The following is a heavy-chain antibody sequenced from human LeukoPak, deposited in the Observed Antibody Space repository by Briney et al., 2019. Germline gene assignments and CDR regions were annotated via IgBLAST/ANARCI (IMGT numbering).Heavy chain of an antibody. V-gene: IGHV4-61*02. CDR2: IYTSGST. Sequence: SETLSLTCTVPGGSISSGSYYWSWIRQPAGKGLEWIGRIYTSGSTNYNPSLKSRVTISVDTSKNQFSLKLSSVTAADTAVYYCARGGSGWNYYYYCMDVWGKGTTVTISS. D-gene: IGHD6-19*01. CDR3: ARGGSGWNYYYYCMDV. CDR1: GGSISSGSYY. J-gene: IGHJ6*03.